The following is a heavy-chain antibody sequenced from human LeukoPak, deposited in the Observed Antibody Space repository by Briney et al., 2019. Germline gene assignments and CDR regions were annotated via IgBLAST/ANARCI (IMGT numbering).Heavy chain of an antibody. CDR2: IYYSGSF. Sequence: SETLSLTCTVSGGSISNFHWGWIRQPPVKGLEWIGYIYYSGSFNYNPSLKSRVTISVDTSKNQFSLKLSSVTAADTAVCYCARFKGSAPPYYFDYWGQGTVVTVSS. J-gene: IGHJ4*02. CDR1: GGSISNFH. V-gene: IGHV4-59*08. CDR3: ARFKGSAPPYYFDY.